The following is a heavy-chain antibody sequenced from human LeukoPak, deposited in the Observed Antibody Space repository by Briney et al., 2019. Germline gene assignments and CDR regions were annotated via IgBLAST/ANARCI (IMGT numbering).Heavy chain of an antibody. CDR3: ARGTHLYYDILTGYPVNDAFDI. Sequence: SQTLSLTCTVSGGSISSGGYYWSWIRQHPGKGLEWIGYIYYSGSTYYNPSLKSRVTISVDTSKNQFSLKLSSVTAADTAVYYCARGTHLYYDILTGYPVNDAFDIWGRGTMVTVSS. V-gene: IGHV4-31*03. CDR1: GGSISSGGYY. CDR2: IYYSGST. D-gene: IGHD3-9*01. J-gene: IGHJ3*02.